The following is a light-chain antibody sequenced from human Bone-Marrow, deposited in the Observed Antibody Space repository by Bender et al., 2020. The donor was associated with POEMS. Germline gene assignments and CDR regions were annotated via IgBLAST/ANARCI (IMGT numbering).Light chain of an antibody. V-gene: IGLV2-11*01. Sequence: QSALTQPRSVSGSPGQSVTISCTGSTGDVGGYNYVSWYQQHPGKAPKLIIYDVIKRPSGVPDRFSGSKSGDTASLTISGLQPEDEADYYCCSYAGTYTFLPFGGGTKLTVL. CDR1: TGDVGGYNY. J-gene: IGLJ2*01. CDR3: CSYAGTYTFLP. CDR2: DVI.